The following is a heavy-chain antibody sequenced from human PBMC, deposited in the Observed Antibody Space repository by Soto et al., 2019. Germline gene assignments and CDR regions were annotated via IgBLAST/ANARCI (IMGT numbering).Heavy chain of an antibody. Sequence: PSETLSLTCTVSGGSISSYYWSWIRQPSGKGLEWIGYIYYSGSTNYNPSLKSRVTISVDTSKNQFSLKLSSVTAADTAVYYCARVTGRYYYGMDVWGQGTTVTVSS. CDR3: ARVTGRYYYGMDV. J-gene: IGHJ6*02. CDR2: IYYSGST. V-gene: IGHV4-59*12. CDR1: GGSISSYY.